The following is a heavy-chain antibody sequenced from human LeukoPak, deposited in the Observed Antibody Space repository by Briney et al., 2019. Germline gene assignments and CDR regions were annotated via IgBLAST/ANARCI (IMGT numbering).Heavy chain of an antibody. Sequence: ASVKVSCKASGYTFTTYGISWARQAPGRGLEWMGWISSYNGYTNYAQNLQGRLTMTTDTSTNTAYMELRSLRSDDTAVYYCAREGGSTGVAFDIWGQGTMVTVSS. V-gene: IGHV1-18*01. CDR2: ISSYNGYT. D-gene: IGHD1-26*01. CDR3: AREGGSTGVAFDI. CDR1: GYTFTTYG. J-gene: IGHJ3*02.